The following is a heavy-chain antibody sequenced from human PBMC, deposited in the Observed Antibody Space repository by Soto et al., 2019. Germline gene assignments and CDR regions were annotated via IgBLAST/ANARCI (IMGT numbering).Heavy chain of an antibody. J-gene: IGHJ4*02. D-gene: IGHD2-15*01. CDR3: ARTKCSGGSCYSWSLDY. V-gene: IGHV4-31*03. Sequence: SETLSLTCTVSGGSIATGGYYWSWIRQLPGKGLEWIGHRYYSESTYYNPSLKSRVSISLDTSKNQFSLKLSFVTAADTAMYYCARTKCSGGSCYSWSLDYWGQGTPVTVSS. CDR1: GGSIATGGYY. CDR2: RYYSEST.